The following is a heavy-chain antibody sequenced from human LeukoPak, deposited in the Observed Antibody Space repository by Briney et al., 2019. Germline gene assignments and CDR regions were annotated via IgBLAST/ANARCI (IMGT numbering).Heavy chain of an antibody. CDR3: AKDYCSSTSCYWFDP. J-gene: IGHJ5*02. Sequence: GGSLRLSCAASGYTFSSYAMSWVRQAPGKGLEWVSAISGSGGSTYYADSVKGRFTISRDNSKNTLYLQINSLRAEDTAVYYCAKDYCSSTSCYWFDPWGQGTLVTVSS. CDR1: GYTFSSYA. V-gene: IGHV3-23*01. D-gene: IGHD2-2*01. CDR2: ISGSGGST.